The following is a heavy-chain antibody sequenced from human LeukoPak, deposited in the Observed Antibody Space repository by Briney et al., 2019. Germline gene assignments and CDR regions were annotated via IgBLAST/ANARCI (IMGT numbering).Heavy chain of an antibody. CDR1: GGSISSYY. Sequence: SETLSLTCTVSGGSISSYYWSWIRQPPGRGLEWIAYIYYTGKTNYNPSRKSRVSISVDASKNQFSLRLNSVTAADTAIYYCARAYSSSSATLGYWGQGTLVTVSS. D-gene: IGHD6-6*01. CDR3: ARAYSSSSATLGY. V-gene: IGHV4-59*01. CDR2: IYYTGKT. J-gene: IGHJ4*02.